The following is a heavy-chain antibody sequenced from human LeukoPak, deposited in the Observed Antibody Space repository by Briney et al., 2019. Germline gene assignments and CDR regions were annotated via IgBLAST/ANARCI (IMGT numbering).Heavy chain of an antibody. J-gene: IGHJ5*02. CDR1: GFTFSSYS. V-gene: IGHV3-21*01. D-gene: IGHD5-24*01. Sequence: PGGSLRLSCAASGFTFSSYSMNWVRQAPGKGLEWVSSISSSSHIYYADSVKGRFTISRDNAKNSLYLQMNSLRAEDTAVYYCASPEMASIRDNWFDPWGQGTLVTVSS. CDR3: ASPEMASIRDNWFDP. CDR2: ISSSSHI.